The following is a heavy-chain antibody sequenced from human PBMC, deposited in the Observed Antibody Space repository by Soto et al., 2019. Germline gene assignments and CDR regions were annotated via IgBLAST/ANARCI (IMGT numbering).Heavy chain of an antibody. J-gene: IGHJ6*03. CDR1: GFTFSSYA. D-gene: IGHD4-4*01. CDR3: AKGNTVYYYMDV. V-gene: IGHV3-23*01. Sequence: EVQLLESGGGLVQPGGSLRLSCAASGFTFSSYAMSWVRQAPGKGLEWVSAISGSGGSTYYADSVKGRFTISRDNSKNTLYLQMNSPRAEDTAVYYCAKGNTVYYYMDVWGKGTTVTVSS. CDR2: ISGSGGST.